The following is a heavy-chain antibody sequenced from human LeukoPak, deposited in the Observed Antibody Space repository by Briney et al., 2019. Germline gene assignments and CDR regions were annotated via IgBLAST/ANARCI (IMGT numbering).Heavy chain of an antibody. Sequence: PGGSLRLSCAASGFTFSNYGMHCVRQAPGKGLEWVAVISYDGSNKYYADSVKGRFTISRDNAKDSLYLQMNSLRAGDTAVYYCARAGDTTLFDAWGQGTLVTVSS. CDR2: ISYDGSNK. D-gene: IGHD2-21*01. J-gene: IGHJ5*02. V-gene: IGHV3-30*03. CDR1: GFTFSNYG. CDR3: ARAGDTTLFDA.